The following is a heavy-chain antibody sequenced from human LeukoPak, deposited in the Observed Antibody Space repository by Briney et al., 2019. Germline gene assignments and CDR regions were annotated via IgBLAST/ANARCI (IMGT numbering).Heavy chain of an antibody. V-gene: IGHV4-39*06. D-gene: IGHD2-21*02. CDR2: IYYSGST. Sequence: PSETLSLTCSVSGGSISSSTYFWGWIRQPPGKGLEWIGSIYYSGSTYSNPSLKSRVTISVDTSKSQFPLKLSSVTAADTAVYYCARLYCGGDCYPRGGVAVDYWGQGTLVTVSS. J-gene: IGHJ4*02. CDR1: GGSISSSTYF. CDR3: ARLYCGGDCYPRGGVAVDY.